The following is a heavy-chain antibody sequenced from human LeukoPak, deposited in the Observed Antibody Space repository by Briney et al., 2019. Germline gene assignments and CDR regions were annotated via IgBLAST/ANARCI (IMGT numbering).Heavy chain of an antibody. V-gene: IGHV1-69*13. CDR2: IIPMFGTA. CDR3: ARGSGDYVWGSYRPFHLDS. Sequence: SVKVSCKTSGGTFSTSAISWVRQAPGQGLEWMGGIIPMFGTADYAQKFQGRVTITADESTTTAYMDLSSLRSEDTAVYYCARGSGDYVWGSYRPFHLDSWGQGTLVTVSS. D-gene: IGHD3-16*02. CDR1: GGTFSTSA. J-gene: IGHJ4*02.